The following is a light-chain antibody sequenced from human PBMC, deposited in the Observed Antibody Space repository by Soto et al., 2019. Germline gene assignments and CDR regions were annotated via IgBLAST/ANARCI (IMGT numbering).Light chain of an antibody. Sequence: QSVLTQLPSASVTPGQRVTISFSGTTANIGSSPVNWYQKLPGTAPTLLIYRRNQRPSALPDRFAGSNSGPSASLAIGGLQSEDEADYYCATWDDNLNGPVFGGGTKVTVL. CDR3: ATWDDNLNGPV. J-gene: IGLJ3*02. CDR1: TANIGSSP. V-gene: IGLV1-44*01. CDR2: RRN.